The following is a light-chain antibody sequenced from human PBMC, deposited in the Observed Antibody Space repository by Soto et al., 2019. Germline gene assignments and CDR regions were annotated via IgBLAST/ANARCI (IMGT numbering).Light chain of an antibody. J-gene: IGKJ4*01. CDR1: QRISTW. CDR3: QQYNNWPPLT. Sequence: DIQMTQSPSTLSASVGDGVTITCRASQRISTWLAWYQQKPGKAPKLLISDASSLETGVPSRFSGSGSATEFTLTISSLQSEDFAVYYCQQYNNWPPLTFGGGTKVDI. V-gene: IGKV1-5*01. CDR2: DAS.